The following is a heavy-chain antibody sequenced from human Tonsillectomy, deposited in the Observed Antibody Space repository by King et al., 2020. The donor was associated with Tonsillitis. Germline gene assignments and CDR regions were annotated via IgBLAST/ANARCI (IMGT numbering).Heavy chain of an antibody. Sequence: QLVQSGAEVRKPGASVKVSCQASGYTFTSYTIHWVRQAPGQRLEWMGWINAGNGITKYSQKFQARVTITRDTSASTAYMELSSLGSEDTAVYYCARIWSSSGGYYYYGMDVWGQGTTVTVPS. D-gene: IGHD6-6*01. J-gene: IGHJ6*02. CDR1: GYTFTSYT. CDR2: INAGNGIT. V-gene: IGHV1-3*01. CDR3: ARIWSSSGGYYYYGMDV.